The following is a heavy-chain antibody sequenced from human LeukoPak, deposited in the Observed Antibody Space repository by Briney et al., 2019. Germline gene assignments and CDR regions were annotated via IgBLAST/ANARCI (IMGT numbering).Heavy chain of an antibody. CDR2: ISAYNGIT. D-gene: IGHD3-22*01. V-gene: IGHV1-18*01. CDR3: ARDQTYYDSSGYYPYYFDY. Sequence: ASVKVSCKASGYTFTSYGISRVRQAPGQGLEWMGWISAYNGITNYAQKLQGRVTMTTDTSTSTAYMELRSLRSDDTAVYYCARDQTYYDSSGYYPYYFDYWGQGTLVTVSS. J-gene: IGHJ4*02. CDR1: GYTFTSYG.